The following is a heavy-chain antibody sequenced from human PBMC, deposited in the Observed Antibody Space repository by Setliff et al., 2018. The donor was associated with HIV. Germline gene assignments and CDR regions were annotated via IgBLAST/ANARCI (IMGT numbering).Heavy chain of an antibody. V-gene: IGHV4-34*01. J-gene: IGHJ4*02. CDR2: INHSGRA. CDR1: GESFSGYY. CDR3: ARGGGPTVVSNFAY. Sequence: SETLSLTCAVYGESFSGYYRSWIRQPAGKGLEWLGEINHSGRAKYNPSLKSRASISADTSKNQFSLKLTSVTAADTAVYYCARGGGPTVVSNFAYWGQGTLVTVSS. D-gene: IGHD4-17*01.